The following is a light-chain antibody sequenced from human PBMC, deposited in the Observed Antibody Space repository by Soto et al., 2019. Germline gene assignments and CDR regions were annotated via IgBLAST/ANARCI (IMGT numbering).Light chain of an antibody. J-gene: IGLJ3*02. CDR3: SSYTSSSLWV. CDR1: SSDVGGYNY. V-gene: IGLV2-14*01. CDR2: DVS. Sequence: QSALTQPASVSGSPGQSITISCTGTSSDVGGYNYVSWYQQHPGKAPKLMIYDVSNRPSGVSNRFSGSKSGNTASLTISGLRAEDEADYYCSSYTSSSLWVFGGGTKLTVL.